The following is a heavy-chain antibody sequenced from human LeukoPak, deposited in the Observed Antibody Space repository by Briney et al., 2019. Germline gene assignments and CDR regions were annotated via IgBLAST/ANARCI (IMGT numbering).Heavy chain of an antibody. J-gene: IGHJ4*02. V-gene: IGHV3-43*02. CDR1: GFTFDDYA. D-gene: IGHD6-19*01. CDR3: AKDRAEQWLANFDY. CDR2: ISGDGGST. Sequence: GGSLRLSCAASGFTFDDYAMHWVRQAPGKGLEWVSLISGDGGSTYYADSVKGRFTISRDNSINSLYLQMNSLRTEDTALYYCAKDRAEQWLANFDYWGQGTLVTVSS.